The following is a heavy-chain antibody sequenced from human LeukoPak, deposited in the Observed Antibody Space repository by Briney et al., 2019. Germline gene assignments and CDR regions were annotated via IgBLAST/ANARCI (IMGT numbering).Heavy chain of an antibody. J-gene: IGHJ4*02. Sequence: PGGSLRLSCGASGFTFSSYAMHWVRQAPGKGLEWVAVISYDEINQHSADSVKGRIIISRDNSKNTLYLQLNNLRVEDTAMYYCAREQQQLADYWGQGTLVTVSS. CDR3: AREQQQLADY. CDR1: GFTFSSYA. CDR2: ISYDEINQ. V-gene: IGHV3-30-3*01. D-gene: IGHD6-13*01.